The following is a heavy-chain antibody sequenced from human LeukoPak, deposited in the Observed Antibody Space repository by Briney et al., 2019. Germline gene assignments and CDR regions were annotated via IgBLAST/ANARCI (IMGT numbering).Heavy chain of an antibody. V-gene: IGHV4-34*01. CDR3: ARVASYGYQQQLVHYYYYYMDV. Sequence: SETLSLTCAVYGGSFSGYYWSWIRQPPGKGLEWIGEINHSGSTNYNPSLKSRVTISVDTSKNQFSLRLSSVTAADTAVYYCARVASYGYQQQLVHYYYYYMDVWGKGTTVTISS. J-gene: IGHJ6*03. CDR2: INHSGST. D-gene: IGHD5-18*01. CDR1: GGSFSGYY.